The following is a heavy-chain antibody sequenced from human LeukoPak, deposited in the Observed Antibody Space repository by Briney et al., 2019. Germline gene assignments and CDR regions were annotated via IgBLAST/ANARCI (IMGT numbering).Heavy chain of an antibody. D-gene: IGHD6-19*01. J-gene: IGHJ4*02. CDR2: IKQDGTEK. Sequence: GGTLRLSCAASGFTFSSHWMAWVRQAPGKGLEWVANIKQDGTEKYYMDSVKGRFTISRDNAKNSLYLQMNSLRPEDTAVYYCATIEAVRFHYWGQGTLVTVSS. CDR1: GFTFSSHW. CDR3: ATIEAVRFHY. V-gene: IGHV3-7*01.